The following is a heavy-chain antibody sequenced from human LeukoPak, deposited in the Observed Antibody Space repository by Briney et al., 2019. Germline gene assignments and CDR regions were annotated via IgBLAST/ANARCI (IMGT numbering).Heavy chain of an antibody. CDR2: INPNSGGT. CDR3: ARDTYCGGDCYYAFDI. Sequence: ASVKVSCKASGYTFTGYYMHWVRQAPGQGLERMGWINPNSGGTNYAQKFQGRVTMTRDTSISTAYMELSRLRSDDTAVYYCARDTYCGGDCYYAFDIWGQGTMVTVSS. V-gene: IGHV1-2*02. J-gene: IGHJ3*02. CDR1: GYTFTGYY. D-gene: IGHD2-21*02.